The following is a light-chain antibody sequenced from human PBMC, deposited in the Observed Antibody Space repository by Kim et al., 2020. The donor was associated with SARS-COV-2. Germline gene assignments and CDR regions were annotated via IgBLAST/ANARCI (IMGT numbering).Light chain of an antibody. J-gene: IGLJ1*01. CDR3: CSYANSSTPYV. V-gene: IGLV2-23*02. CDR1: GSVIRSYNL. CDR2: EVI. Sequence: SICLSCTRTGSVIRSYNLYSSYQQHPRNAPKLIIYEVIKRPSGGSNCFSGAKSGNAASLTISGLQAEDEADYYCCSYANSSTPYVFGTGTKVTVL.